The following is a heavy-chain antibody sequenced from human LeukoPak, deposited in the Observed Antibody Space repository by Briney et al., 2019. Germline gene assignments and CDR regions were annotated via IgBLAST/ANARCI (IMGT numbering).Heavy chain of an antibody. D-gene: IGHD6-19*01. CDR3: ARGSSGWYGFDP. Sequence: GGSLRLSCAASGFTFSSYSMNWVRQAPGKGLEWVSYISSSSSTIYYADSVKGRFTISRDNARNSLYLQMNSLRDEDTAVYYCARGSSGWYGFDPWGQGTLVTVSS. CDR2: ISSSSSTI. CDR1: GFTFSSYS. J-gene: IGHJ5*02. V-gene: IGHV3-48*02.